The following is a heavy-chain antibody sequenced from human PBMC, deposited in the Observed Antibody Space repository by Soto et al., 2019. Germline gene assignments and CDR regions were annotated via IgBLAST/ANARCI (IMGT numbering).Heavy chain of an antibody. Sequence: SVKVSCKASGGTFSSYAISWVRQAPGQGLEWMGGIIPIFGTANYAQKFQGRVTITADESTSTAYMELSSLRSEDTAVYYCAREFPTIFGVVTPKDYGMDVWGQGTTVTVSS. CDR2: IIPIFGTA. CDR1: GGTFSSYA. V-gene: IGHV1-69*13. CDR3: AREFPTIFGVVTPKDYGMDV. D-gene: IGHD3-3*01. J-gene: IGHJ6*02.